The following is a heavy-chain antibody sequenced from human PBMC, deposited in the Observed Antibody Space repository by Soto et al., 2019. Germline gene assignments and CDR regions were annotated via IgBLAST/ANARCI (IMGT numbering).Heavy chain of an antibody. CDR1: GFKFSSYA. CDR3: AKGRYSGSYFDY. CDR2: ISGRGGST. V-gene: IGHV3-23*01. J-gene: IGHJ4*02. D-gene: IGHD1-26*01. Sequence: GSLRLSCAASGFKFSSYAMTWVSQAPGKVLEWVAAISGRGGSTYYADYVKGQFTISRDNSKNNLYLQMNSLRAEDTAVYYCAKGRYSGSYFDYWGQGTLVTVS.